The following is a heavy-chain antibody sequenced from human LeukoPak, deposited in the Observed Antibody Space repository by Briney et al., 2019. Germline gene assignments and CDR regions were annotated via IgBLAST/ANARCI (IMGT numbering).Heavy chain of an antibody. J-gene: IGHJ4*02. V-gene: IGHV4-34*01. CDR3: ARGGRARGYSDYGEDY. Sequence: SETLSLTCAVYGGSFGGSYWSWIRQPPGKGLEWIGEINHSGITNYNPSLKSRVTISVDTSKNQFSLKLSSVTAADTAVYYCARGGRARGYSDYGEDYWGQGTLVTVSS. CDR1: GGSFGGSY. CDR2: INHSGIT. D-gene: IGHD5-12*01.